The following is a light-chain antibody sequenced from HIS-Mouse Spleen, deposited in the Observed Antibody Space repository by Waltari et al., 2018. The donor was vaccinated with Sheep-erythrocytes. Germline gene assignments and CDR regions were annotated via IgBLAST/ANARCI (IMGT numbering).Light chain of an antibody. J-gene: IGLJ2*01. V-gene: IGLV3-1*01. CDR2: QDS. Sequence: ELTQPPSVSGSPGQTASMKGEGEKVGDKYACWYQQKPGQSPVLVIYQDSKRPSGIPERFSGSNSGNTATLTISGNPSLPPSASSCPAWDRRTVVFGGGTKLTVL. CDR1: KVGDKY. CDR3: PAWDRRTVV.